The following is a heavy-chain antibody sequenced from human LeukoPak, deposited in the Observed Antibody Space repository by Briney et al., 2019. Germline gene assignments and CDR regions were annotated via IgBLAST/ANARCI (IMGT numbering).Heavy chain of an antibody. J-gene: IGHJ4*02. CDR3: ARDWKRLVVVPAALGY. Sequence: GASVKVSCKASGYTFTGYYMHWVRLAPGQGLEWMGWINPNSGGTNYAQKFQGRVTMTRDTSISTAYMELSRLRSDDTAVYYCARDWKRLVVVPAALGYWGQGTLVTVSS. D-gene: IGHD2-2*01. CDR2: INPNSGGT. V-gene: IGHV1-2*02. CDR1: GYTFTGYY.